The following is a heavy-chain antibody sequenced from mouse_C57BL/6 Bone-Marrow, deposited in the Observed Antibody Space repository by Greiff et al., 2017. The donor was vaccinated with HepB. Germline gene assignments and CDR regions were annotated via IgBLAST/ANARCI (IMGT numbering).Heavy chain of an antibody. J-gene: IGHJ2*01. Sequence: DVHLVESGGDLVKPGGSLKLSCAASGFTFSSYGMSWVRQTPDKRLEWVATISSGGSYTYYPDSVKGRFTISRDNAKNTLYLQMSSLKSEDTAMYDCARRQYYYGSSYGFDYWGQGTTLTVSS. V-gene: IGHV5-6*01. D-gene: IGHD1-1*01. CDR1: GFTFSSYG. CDR3: ARRQYYYGSSYGFDY. CDR2: ISSGGSYT.